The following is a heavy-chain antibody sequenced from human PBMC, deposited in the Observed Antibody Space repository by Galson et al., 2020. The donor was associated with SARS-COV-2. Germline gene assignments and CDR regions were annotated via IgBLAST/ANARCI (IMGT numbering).Heavy chain of an antibody. Sequence: GESLKISCAASGFTFSDYYINWVRQTPGKGLEWLSYISSSGLTISYADSVKGRFTISRDNGKNSVYLEMNSLRAEDTAVYYCARPNYCSSPSCYPRFFYYYMDVWGKGTTVTVTS. CDR3: ARPNYCSSPSCYPRFFYYYMDV. V-gene: IGHV3-11*04. CDR2: ISSSGLTI. CDR1: GFTFSDYY. D-gene: IGHD2-2*01. J-gene: IGHJ6*03.